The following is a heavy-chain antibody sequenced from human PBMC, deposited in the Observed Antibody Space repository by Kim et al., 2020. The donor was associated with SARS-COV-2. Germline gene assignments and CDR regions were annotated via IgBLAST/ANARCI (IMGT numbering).Heavy chain of an antibody. V-gene: IGHV3-53*04. CDR2: ST. CDR3: ATSTDDYFDY. Sequence: STYYADSVKGRFTISRHNSKNTLYLQMNSLRAEDTAVYYCATSTDDYFDYWGQGTLVTVSS. J-gene: IGHJ4*02. D-gene: IGHD2-2*01.